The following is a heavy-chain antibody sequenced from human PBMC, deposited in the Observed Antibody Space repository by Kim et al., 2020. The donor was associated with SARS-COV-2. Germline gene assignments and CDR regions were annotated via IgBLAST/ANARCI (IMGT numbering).Heavy chain of an antibody. V-gene: IGHV3-9*01. Sequence: GGSLRLSCAASGFTFDDYAMHWVRQAPGKGLEWVSGISWNSGSIGYADSVKGRFTISRDNAKNSLYLQMNSLRAEDTALYYCAKDSQWLPSASGMDVWGQGTTVTVSS. J-gene: IGHJ6*02. CDR3: AKDSQWLPSASGMDV. D-gene: IGHD6-19*01. CDR2: ISWNSGSI. CDR1: GFTFDDYA.